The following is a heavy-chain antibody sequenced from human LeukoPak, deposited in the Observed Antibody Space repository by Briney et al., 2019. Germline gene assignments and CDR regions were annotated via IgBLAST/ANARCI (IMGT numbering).Heavy chain of an antibody. CDR2: ISSDSRYI. D-gene: IGHD6-13*01. V-gene: IGHV3-21*01. CDR3: ARHGLAGNGPFDY. J-gene: IGHJ4*02. CDR1: GFTFRTYT. Sequence: GGSLRLSCAASGFTFRTYTMNWVRQAPGKRLEWVSSISSDSRYIYYADSVKGRFTISRDNAQNSLYLQMNSLRVEDTAVYYCARHGLAGNGPFDYWGQGTLVTVSS.